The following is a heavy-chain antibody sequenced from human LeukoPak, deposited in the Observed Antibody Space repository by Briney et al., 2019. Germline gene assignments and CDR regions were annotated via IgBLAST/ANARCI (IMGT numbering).Heavy chain of an antibody. Sequence: PGGSLRLSCAASEFTFSNYAMSWVRQAPGKGLEWVSGISGGGGSTYYADSVKGRFTISRDNSKNTLYLQMDSLRAEDTALYFCAKGSGINHYHWIDPGGQGTLVTVSS. CDR3: AKGSGINHYHWIDP. D-gene: IGHD1-14*01. J-gene: IGHJ5*02. CDR1: EFTFSNYA. V-gene: IGHV3-23*01. CDR2: ISGGGGST.